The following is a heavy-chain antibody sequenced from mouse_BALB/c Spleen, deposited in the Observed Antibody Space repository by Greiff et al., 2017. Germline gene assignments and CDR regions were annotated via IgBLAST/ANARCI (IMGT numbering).Heavy chain of an antibody. Sequence: QVQLKQSGAELVRPGVSVKISCKGSGYTFTDYAMHWVKQSHAKSLEWIGVISTYYGDASYNQKFKGKATMTVDKSSSTAYMELARLTSEDSAIYYCARGITTVDYAMDYWGQGTSVTVSS. CDR2: ISTYYGDA. CDR1: GYTFTDYA. V-gene: IGHV1S137*01. CDR3: ARGITTVDYAMDY. D-gene: IGHD1-1*01. J-gene: IGHJ4*01.